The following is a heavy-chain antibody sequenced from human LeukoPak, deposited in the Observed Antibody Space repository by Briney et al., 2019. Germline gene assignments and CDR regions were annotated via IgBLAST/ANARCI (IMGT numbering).Heavy chain of an antibody. CDR3: ARDSSEFRSLIPH. V-gene: IGHV1-69*13. CDR2: IIPIFGTA. D-gene: IGHD2-21*01. Sequence: ASVKVSCKASGGTFSSHAISWVRQAPGQGLEWMGGIIPIFGTAKYAQKFQGRVTITADESTSTAYMELSSLRSEDTAVYYCARDSSEFRSLIPHWGQGTLVTVSS. CDR1: GGTFSSHA. J-gene: IGHJ1*01.